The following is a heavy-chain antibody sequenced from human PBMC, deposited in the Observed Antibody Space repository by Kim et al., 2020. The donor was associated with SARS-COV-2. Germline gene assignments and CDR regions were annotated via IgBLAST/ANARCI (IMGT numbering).Heavy chain of an antibody. D-gene: IGHD6-6*01. CDR1: GFSFGNFA. CDR2: TSYDGSNK. J-gene: IGHJ5*02. V-gene: IGHV3-30*04. Sequence: GGSLRLSCAASGFSFGNFAMDWVRQAPGKGLEWVAVTSYDGSNKDYADSVKGRFTISRENSKNMLFLQMNSLRPEDTAVYYCPRRGGIIAARPIDLCGQG. CDR3: PRRGGIIAARPIDL.